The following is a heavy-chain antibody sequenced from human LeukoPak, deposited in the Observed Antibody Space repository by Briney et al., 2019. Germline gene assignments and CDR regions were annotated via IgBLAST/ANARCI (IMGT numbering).Heavy chain of an antibody. CDR2: ISGSGGST. Sequence: GGSLRLSRAASGFTFSSYAMSWVRQAPGKGLEWVSAISGSGGSTQYAASVQGRFTISRDNSKNTLYLQTNSLRAEDTAVYYCAKDPNGDYIGTFDIWGQGTMVTVSS. V-gene: IGHV3-23*01. CDR3: AKDPNGDYIGTFDI. J-gene: IGHJ3*02. D-gene: IGHD4-17*01. CDR1: GFTFSSYA.